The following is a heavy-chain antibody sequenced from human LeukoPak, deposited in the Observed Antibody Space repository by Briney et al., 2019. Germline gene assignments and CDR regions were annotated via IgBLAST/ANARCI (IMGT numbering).Heavy chain of an antibody. J-gene: IGHJ4*02. V-gene: IGHV3-33*01. CDR1: GLTFSSYG. CDR2: IWYDGSNR. CDR3: ARGHSSGWNEYYFDY. Sequence: GGSLRLSCAASGLTFSSYGMHWVGQAPGKGLEWVAVIWYDGSNRYYADSVKGRFTISRDNSKNTLYLQMNSLRAEDTAVYYCARGHSSGWNEYYFDYWGQGTLVTVSS. D-gene: IGHD6-19*01.